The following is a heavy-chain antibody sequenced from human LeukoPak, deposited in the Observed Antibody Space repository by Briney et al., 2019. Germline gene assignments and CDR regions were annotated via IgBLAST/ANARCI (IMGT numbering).Heavy chain of an antibody. D-gene: IGHD3-16*02. CDR3: GRHSAHYDYVWGSYRYFGY. J-gene: IGHJ4*02. CDR2: IYYSGST. Sequence: SETLSLTCTVSGGSISSSSYYWGWIRQPPGKGLEWTGSIYYSGSTYYNPSLKSRVTISVDTSKNQFSLKLSSVTAADTAVYYCGRHSAHYDYVWGSYRYFGYWGQGTLVTVSS. CDR1: GGSISSSSYY. V-gene: IGHV4-39*01.